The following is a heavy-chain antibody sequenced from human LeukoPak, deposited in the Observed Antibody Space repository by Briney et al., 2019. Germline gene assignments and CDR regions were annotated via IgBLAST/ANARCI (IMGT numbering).Heavy chain of an antibody. V-gene: IGHV4-59*01. Sequence: SETLSLTCTVSGDSISSYYWSWIRQPPGKGLEWTGYIYYSGSTNYNPSLKSRVTMSVDTSKNQFSLKVSSVTAADTAVYYCARGYDFWSFWGQGTLVTVSS. CDR2: IYYSGST. J-gene: IGHJ4*02. CDR3: ARGYDFWSF. D-gene: IGHD3-3*01. CDR1: GDSISSYY.